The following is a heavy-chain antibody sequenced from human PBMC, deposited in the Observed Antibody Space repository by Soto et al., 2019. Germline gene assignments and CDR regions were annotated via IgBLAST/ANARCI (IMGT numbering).Heavy chain of an antibody. CDR3: ARFSRGPAALLDKD. CDR2: INDSGRT. D-gene: IGHD2-2*01. CDR1: GVPFSGFY. Sequence: QVQLQQWGAGLLKPSETLSLTGAVDGVPFSGFYWSWIRQPPGKGLEWIGEINDSGRTNYNPSLKSRVTLAVDTYKNQFSLKLSSMTAADTAVYYCARFSRGPAALLDKDWGQGILVTVSS. J-gene: IGHJ4*02. V-gene: IGHV4-34*02.